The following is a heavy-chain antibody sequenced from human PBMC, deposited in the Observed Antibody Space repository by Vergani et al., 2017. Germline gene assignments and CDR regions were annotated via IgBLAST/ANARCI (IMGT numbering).Heavy chain of an antibody. V-gene: IGHV4-61*01. J-gene: IGHJ4*02. CDR1: GGSVSSGSYY. Sequence: QVQLQESGPGLVKPSETLSLTCTVSGGSVSSGSYYWSWIRQPPGKGLEWIGYIYYSGSTNYNPSLKSRVTISVDTSKNQFSLKLSSVTAADTAVYYCARPRGSGSYRGYFDYWGQGTLVTVSS. CDR3: ARPRGSGSYRGYFDY. D-gene: IGHD1-26*01. CDR2: IYYSGST.